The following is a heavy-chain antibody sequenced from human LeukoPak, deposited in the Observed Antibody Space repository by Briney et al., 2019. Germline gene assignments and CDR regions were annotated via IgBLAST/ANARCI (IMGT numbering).Heavy chain of an antibody. V-gene: IGHV3-15*01. CDR2: IKIKTDGMTT. CDR3: TRHSWFHP. J-gene: IGHJ5*02. CDR1: GFTFSNAL. Sequence: GGSLRLSCVGSGFTFSNALMSWVRQAPGKGLEWVGRIKIKTDGMTTDYAAPVRGRFTISRDDSQNTLYLQMNSLKIEDTAIYYCTRHSWFHPWGQGTLVTVSS.